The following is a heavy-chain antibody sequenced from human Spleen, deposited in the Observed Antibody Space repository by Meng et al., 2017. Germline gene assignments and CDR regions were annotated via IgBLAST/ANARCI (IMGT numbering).Heavy chain of an antibody. CDR3: ARAIYGDYVYYFDY. D-gene: IGHD4-17*01. CDR1: GGSISSGGYS. J-gene: IGHJ4*02. CDR2: IYHSGST. V-gene: IGHV4-30-2*01. Sequence: QLQLQESGSGLVNPSQTLSLTCAVSGGSISSGGYSWSWIRQPPGKGLEWIGYIYHSGSTYYNPSLKSRVTISVDRSKNQFSLKLSSVTAADTAVYYCARAIYGDYVYYFDYWGQGTLVTVSS.